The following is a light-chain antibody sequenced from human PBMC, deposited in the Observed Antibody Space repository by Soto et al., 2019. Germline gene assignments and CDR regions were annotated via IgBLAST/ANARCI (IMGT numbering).Light chain of an antibody. CDR2: DVS. CDR3: SSYTSRSNHVV. J-gene: IGLJ2*01. V-gene: IGLV2-14*01. Sequence: QSVLTQPASVSGSPGQSITISCTGTSSDVGGYNYVSWYQQHPGKAPKLMIYDVSNRPSGVSNRFSGSKSGNTASLTISGLQAEDEADYYCSSYTSRSNHVVFGGGTKLTVL. CDR1: SSDVGGYNY.